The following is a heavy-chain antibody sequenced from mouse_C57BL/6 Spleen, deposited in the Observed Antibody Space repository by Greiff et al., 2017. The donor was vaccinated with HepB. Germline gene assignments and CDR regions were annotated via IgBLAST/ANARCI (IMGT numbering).Heavy chain of an antibody. CDR1: GYAFSSSW. J-gene: IGHJ3*01. D-gene: IGHD1-1*01. CDR2: IYPGDGDT. CDR3: ARQDYGSSLFAY. V-gene: IGHV1-82*01. Sequence: VKLVESGPELVKPGASVKISCKASGYAFSSSWMNWVKQRPGKGLEWIGRIYPGDGDTNYNGKFKGKATLTADKSSSTAYMQLSSLTSEDSAVYFCARQDYGSSLFAYWGQGTLVTVSA.